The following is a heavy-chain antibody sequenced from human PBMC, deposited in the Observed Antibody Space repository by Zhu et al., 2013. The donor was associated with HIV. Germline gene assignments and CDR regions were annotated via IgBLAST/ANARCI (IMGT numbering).Heavy chain of an antibody. CDR2: IIPIFGTA. CDR3: ARDQERLSSSSWRDFDY. D-gene: IGHD6-13*01. J-gene: IGHJ4*02. Sequence: QVQLVQSGAEVKKPGSSVKVSCKASGGTFSSYAISWVRQAPGQGLEWMGGIIPIFGTANYAQKFQGRVTITADESTSTAYMELSSLRSEDTAVYYCARDQERLSSSSWRDFDYWGQGTLVTVSS. V-gene: IGHV1-69*01. CDR1: GGTFSSYA.